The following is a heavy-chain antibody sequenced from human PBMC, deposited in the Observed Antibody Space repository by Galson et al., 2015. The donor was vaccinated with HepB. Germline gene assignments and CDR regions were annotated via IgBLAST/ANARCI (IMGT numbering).Heavy chain of an antibody. CDR1: GFTFSTPT. D-gene: IGHD4-11*01. CDR2: ISFDGGNN. J-gene: IGHJ4*02. CDR3: ARGEATVPFDF. V-gene: IGHV3-30-3*01. Sequence: SLRLSCVASGFTFSTPTRLWAREAPGKGLEWVAVISFDGGNNYYADSVKGRFTVSRDNSKNTLYLQMNSLRVEDTAVYYCARGEATVPFDFWGQGTLVTVSS.